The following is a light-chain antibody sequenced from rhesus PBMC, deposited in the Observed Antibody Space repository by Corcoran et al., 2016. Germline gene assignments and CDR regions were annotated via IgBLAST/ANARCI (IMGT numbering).Light chain of an antibody. V-gene: IGKV1-22*01. CDR2: RAS. CDR3: QQYIRGPLT. J-gene: IGKJ4*01. Sequence: DIQMTQSPSSLSASVGDTVTISCRASQRVMNWLAWYQQKPGKAPKLLIDRASQLQSGVPSRFRGGGSGTDFTRTISSLQSEDFATYFCQQYIRGPLTFGGGTKVDLK. CDR1: QRVMNW.